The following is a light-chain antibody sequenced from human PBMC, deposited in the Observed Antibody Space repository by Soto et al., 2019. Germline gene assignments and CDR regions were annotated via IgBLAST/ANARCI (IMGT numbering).Light chain of an antibody. Sequence: EIVLTQSPGTLSLSPGESATLSCRASQSVSSNSLAWYQQKPGQAPRLLIYGASSRATGIPDRFSGSGSGTDFTLTISRLEPEDFAVYYCQQYGSSPPYTFGQGTKLEIK. J-gene: IGKJ2*01. CDR1: QSVSSNS. CDR2: GAS. V-gene: IGKV3-20*01. CDR3: QQYGSSPPYT.